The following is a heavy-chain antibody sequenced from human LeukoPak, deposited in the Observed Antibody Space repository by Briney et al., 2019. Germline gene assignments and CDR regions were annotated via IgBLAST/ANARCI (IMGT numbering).Heavy chain of an antibody. CDR1: GFTFSDYY. V-gene: IGHV3-11*06. J-gene: IGHJ3*02. Sequence: GGSLRLSCAASGFTFSDYYMSWIRQAPGKGLEWVSSISSSSSYIYYADSVKGRFTISRDNAKNSLYLQMNSLRAEDTAVYYCARDRTMIDGAFDIWGQGTMVTVSS. CDR3: ARDRTMIDGAFDI. CDR2: ISSSSSYI. D-gene: IGHD3-22*01.